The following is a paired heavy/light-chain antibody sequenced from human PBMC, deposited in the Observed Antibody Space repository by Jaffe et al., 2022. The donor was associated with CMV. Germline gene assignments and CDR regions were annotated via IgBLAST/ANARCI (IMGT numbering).Heavy chain of an antibody. D-gene: IGHD6-19*01. CDR1: GYTFTTNYY. CDR2: VNPKSGAT. J-gene: IGHJ4*02. Sequence: QVQLVQSGTEVKKPGASVKVSCKASGYTFTTNYYMHWVRQAPGQGLEWMGWVNPKSGATSYEQKFQGRVTMTRDTSISTAYMELGRLRYDDTAVYYCARVRTSDFSGWQEFDCWGQGTLVTVSP. CDR3: ARVRTSDFSGWQEFDC. V-gene: IGHV1-2*02.
Light chain of an antibody. Sequence: QSALTQPASVSGSPGQSITISCSGTSSDVGGYNYVSWYQQHPGKAPKLMIYDVSNRPSGVSNRFSGSKSGDTASLTISGLQAEDEADYYCCSYTSSTTYVFGTGTKVTVL. CDR1: SSDVGGYNY. V-gene: IGLV2-14*03. CDR2: DVS. CDR3: CSYTSSTTYV. J-gene: IGLJ1*01.